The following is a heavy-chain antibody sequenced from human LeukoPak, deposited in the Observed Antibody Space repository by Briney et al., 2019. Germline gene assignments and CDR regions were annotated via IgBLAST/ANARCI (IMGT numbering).Heavy chain of an antibody. CDR1: GGTFSSYA. CDR2: IIPIFGTA. Sequence: SVKVSCKASGGTFSSYAISWVRQAPGQGLEWMGGIIPIFGTANYAQKFQGRVTITTNESTSTAYMELSSLRSEDTAVYYCAIGLVFGGVIVRPKPHWGQGTLVTVSS. J-gene: IGHJ4*02. D-gene: IGHD3-16*02. CDR3: AIGLVFGGVIVRPKPH. V-gene: IGHV1-69*05.